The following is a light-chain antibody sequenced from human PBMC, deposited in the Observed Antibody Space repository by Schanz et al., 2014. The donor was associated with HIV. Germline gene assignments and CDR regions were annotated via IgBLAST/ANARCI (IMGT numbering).Light chain of an antibody. CDR1: SSDVGGYNY. Sequence: QSALTQPPSVSGSPGQSIAISCTGTSSDVGGYNYVSWYQQHPGKAPKLMVYDVNYRPSGVSNRFSGSKSGNTASLTISGLQAEDEADYYCSSYTSSSTLVFGGGTKLTVL. CDR3: SSYTSSSTLV. V-gene: IGLV2-14*03. J-gene: IGLJ3*02. CDR2: DVN.